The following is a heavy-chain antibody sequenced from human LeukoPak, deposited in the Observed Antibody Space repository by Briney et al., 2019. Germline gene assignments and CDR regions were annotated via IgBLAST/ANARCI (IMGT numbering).Heavy chain of an antibody. CDR3: ARAKEYGYNYGPGFRFDP. J-gene: IGHJ5*02. D-gene: IGHD5-18*01. CDR2: INHSGST. Sequence: TSETLSLTCTVYGGSFSGYYWSWIRQPPGKGLEWIGEINHSGSTNYNPSLKSRVTISVDASKNQISLKLSSVTAADTAVYYCARAKEYGYNYGPGFRFDPWGQGTLVTVSS. CDR1: GGSFSGYY. V-gene: IGHV4-34*01.